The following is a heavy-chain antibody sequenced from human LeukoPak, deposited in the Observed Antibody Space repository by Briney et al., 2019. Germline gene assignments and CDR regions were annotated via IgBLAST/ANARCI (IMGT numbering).Heavy chain of an antibody. CDR2: ISSSGSTI. V-gene: IGHV3-11*04. J-gene: IGHJ4*02. CDR1: GFTVSSNY. D-gene: IGHD3-22*01. CDR3: AADSSRDYFDY. Sequence: GGSLRLSYAATGFTVSSNYMSWIRQAPGKGLEWVSYISSSGSTIYYADSVKGRFTISRDNAKNSLYLQMNSLRSEDTAVYYCAADSSRDYFDYWGQGTLVTVSS.